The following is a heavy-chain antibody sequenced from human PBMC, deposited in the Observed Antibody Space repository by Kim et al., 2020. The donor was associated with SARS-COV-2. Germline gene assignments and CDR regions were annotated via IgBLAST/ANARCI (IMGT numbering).Heavy chain of an antibody. CDR2: IYYSGRT. V-gene: IGHV4-61*01. CDR3: ARSGSGSYYAGYYYYYYGMDV. J-gene: IGHJ6*02. D-gene: IGHD3-10*01. Sequence: SETLSLTCTVSGGSVSSGSYYWSWIRQPPGKGLEWIGYIYYSGRTNYNPSLKSRVTISVDTSKNQFSLKLSSVTAADTAVYYCARSGSGSYYAGYYYYYYGMDVWGQGTTVTVSS. CDR1: GGSVSSGSYY.